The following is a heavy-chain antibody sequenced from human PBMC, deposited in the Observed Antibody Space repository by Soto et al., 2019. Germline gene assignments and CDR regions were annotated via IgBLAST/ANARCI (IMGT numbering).Heavy chain of an antibody. CDR3: ARGHGRFAH. J-gene: IGHJ4*02. CDR2: INHSGFT. V-gene: IGHV4-34*01. Sequence: PSETLSLTCDVSGGSFTGYYWSWIRQPPGKGPEWIGEINHSGFTNYNPSLTGRVTISLDTSKSQFSLKLSSLTAADTAFYFCARGHGRFAHWGQGTLVTVSS. CDR1: GGSFTGYY.